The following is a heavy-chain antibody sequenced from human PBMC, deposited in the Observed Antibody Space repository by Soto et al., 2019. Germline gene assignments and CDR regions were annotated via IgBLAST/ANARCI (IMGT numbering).Heavy chain of an antibody. CDR3: TLYCSGVTCSGQ. CDR2: ISDRGGST. Sequence: EVQLLESGGGLVQPGGSLRLSCAASGFTFSSYAMTWVRQAPGKGLDWVAAISDRGGSTYYADSVKGRFTISRDNSKNTVYLQMSSLRAEDTAVYYCTLYCSGVTCSGQWGQGTLVTVSS. V-gene: IGHV3-23*01. CDR1: GFTFSSYA. J-gene: IGHJ4*02. D-gene: IGHD2-15*01.